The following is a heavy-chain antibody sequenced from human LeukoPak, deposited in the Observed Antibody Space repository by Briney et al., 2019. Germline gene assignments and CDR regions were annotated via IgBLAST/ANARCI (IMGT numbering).Heavy chain of an antibody. V-gene: IGHV2-5*02. CDR1: GFSLSTSGVG. Sequence: SGPTLVNPTQTLTLTCTFSGFSLSTSGVGVGWIRQPPGKALEWLALIYWDDDKRYSPSLKSRLTITKDTSKNQVVLTMTNMDPVDTATYYCAHTPGGIAARLNWFDPWGQGTLVTVSS. CDR3: AHTPGGIAARLNWFDP. D-gene: IGHD6-6*01. CDR2: IYWDDDK. J-gene: IGHJ5*02.